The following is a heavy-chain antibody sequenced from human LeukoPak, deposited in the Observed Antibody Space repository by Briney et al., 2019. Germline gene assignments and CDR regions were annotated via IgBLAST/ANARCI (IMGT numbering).Heavy chain of an antibody. V-gene: IGHV4-30-2*01. CDR2: IYHSGST. CDR3: ATDGKFDHFDY. CDR1: GGSISSGGYS. D-gene: IGHD3-9*01. J-gene: IGHJ4*02. Sequence: PSETLSLTCAVSGGSISSGGYSWSWIRQPPGKGLEWIGYIYHSGSTYYNPSLKSRVTISVDRSKNQFSLKLSSVTAADTAVYYCATDGKFDHFDYWGQGTLVTVSS.